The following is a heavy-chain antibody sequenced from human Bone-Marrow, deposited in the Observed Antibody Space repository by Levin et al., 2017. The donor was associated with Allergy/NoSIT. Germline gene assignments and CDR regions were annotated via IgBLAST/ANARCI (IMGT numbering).Heavy chain of an antibody. CDR3: ASIYDYGDSSFDY. V-gene: IGHV3-23*01. CDR2: ISGSGDAA. D-gene: IGHD4-17*01. J-gene: IGHJ4*02. Sequence: AGGSLRLSCAASGFTFNDYAMSWVRQAPGKGLEWVSVISGSGDAAYYSDSVRGRFTISRDNSKSTLFLEMNSLRAEDTALYYCASIYDYGDSSFDYWGQGTLVTVSS. CDR1: GFTFNDYA.